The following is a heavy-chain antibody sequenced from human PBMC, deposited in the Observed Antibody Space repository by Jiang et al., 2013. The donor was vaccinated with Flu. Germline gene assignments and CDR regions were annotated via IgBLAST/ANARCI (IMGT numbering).Heavy chain of an antibody. V-gene: IGHV4-59*01. CDR1: GGSISTYY. J-gene: IGHJ5*02. D-gene: IGHD2-2*01. Sequence: GPGLVKPSETLSLTCTVSGGSISTYYWSWIRQPPGKGLEWIGYIYNSGSTNYNPSLKSRVTISVDTSKNQFSLKLSSVTAADTAVYYCARGGRYQLLLTEWPPFDPWG. CDR2: IYNSGST. CDR3: ARGGRYQLLLTEWPPFDP.